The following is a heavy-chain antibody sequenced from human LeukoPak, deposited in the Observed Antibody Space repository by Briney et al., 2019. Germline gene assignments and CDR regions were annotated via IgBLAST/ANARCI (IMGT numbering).Heavy chain of an antibody. CDR2: ISSSSSYI. CDR1: GFTFSSYS. J-gene: IGHJ4*02. V-gene: IGHV3-21*04. Sequence: GGSLRLSCAASGFTFSSYSMNWVRQAPGKGLEWVSSISSSSSYIYYADSVKGRFTISRDNAKNSLYLQMNSLRAEDTAVYYCAREYYYDSSGYYYPHYWGQGTLVTVSS. D-gene: IGHD3-22*01. CDR3: AREYYYDSSGYYYPHY.